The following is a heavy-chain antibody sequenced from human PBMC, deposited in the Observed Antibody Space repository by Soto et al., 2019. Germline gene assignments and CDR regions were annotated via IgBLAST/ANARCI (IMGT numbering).Heavy chain of an antibody. D-gene: IGHD3-10*01. Sequence: EVQVVESGGGLVQPGGSLRLSCAASGFTFSNYWIHWVRQAPGKGLVWASRINSDGTSTSYADSVKGRFTISRDNAKNTLYLQMNSLRVEDTAVYYCARAVRSGSYPYYYYGMDVWGQGTTVTVSS. V-gene: IGHV3-74*01. J-gene: IGHJ6*02. CDR3: ARAVRSGSYPYYYYGMDV. CDR1: GFTFSNYW. CDR2: INSDGTST.